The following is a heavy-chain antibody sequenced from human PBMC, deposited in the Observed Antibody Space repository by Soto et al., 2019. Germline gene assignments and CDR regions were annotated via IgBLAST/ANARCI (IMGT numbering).Heavy chain of an antibody. V-gene: IGHV3-23*01. CDR2: ISGSGGNR. D-gene: IGHD6-13*01. CDR3: AQNMYSTPWTHNLFDF. Sequence: PGGSLRLSCAASGFIFSTYAMSWVRQAPGKGLEWVSAISGSGGNRNYAESGRGRVTISRDSSKNTLYLQMNSLRADDPAEYYCAQNMYSTPWTHNLFDFWGQGTLVTVSS. CDR1: GFIFSTYA. J-gene: IGHJ4*02.